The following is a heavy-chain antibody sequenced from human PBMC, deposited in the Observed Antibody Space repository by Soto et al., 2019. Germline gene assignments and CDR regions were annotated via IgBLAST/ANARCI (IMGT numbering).Heavy chain of an antibody. Sequence: ASVKVSCKASGYTFTSYSMHWVRQAPGQVLEWMGIINPSSGRTSYAQNFQGRVTMTSDTSTSIVYMEMSSLKSEDTAVYYCARDHNFGFILYAMDVWGQGTLVSVSS. D-gene: IGHD2-21*01. V-gene: IGHV1-46*01. J-gene: IGHJ6*02. CDR3: ARDHNFGFILYAMDV. CDR1: GYTFTSYS. CDR2: INPSSGRT.